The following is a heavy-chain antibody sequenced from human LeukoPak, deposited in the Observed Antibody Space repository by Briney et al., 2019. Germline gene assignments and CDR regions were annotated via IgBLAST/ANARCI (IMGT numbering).Heavy chain of an antibody. J-gene: IGHJ6*03. D-gene: IGHD6-6*01. Sequence: SETLSLTCTVSGGSISSYYWSWIRQPAGKGLEWIGRIYTSGSTNYNPSLKSRVTMSVDTSKNQFSLKLSSVTAADTAVYYCAREPRSRYSSSYYYYYMDVWGKGTTVTVSS. CDR1: GGSISSYY. CDR2: IYTSGST. CDR3: AREPRSRYSSSYYYYYMDV. V-gene: IGHV4-4*07.